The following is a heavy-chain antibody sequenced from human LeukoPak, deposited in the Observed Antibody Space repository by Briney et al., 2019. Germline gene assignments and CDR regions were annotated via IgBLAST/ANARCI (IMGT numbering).Heavy chain of an antibody. V-gene: IGHV4-34*01. J-gene: IGHJ3*02. CDR1: GGAFTAYY. D-gene: IGHD2-21*01. CDR2: ISHTGST. CDR3: ARLRQYCDHCDVDGLDM. Sequence: PSETLSLTCAVYGGAFTAYYWSWIRQPPGKGLEWIGEISHTGSTHYNPSLESRVTISVDTSRNQFSLKLTSVTAADTAVYYCARLRQYCDHCDVDGLDMWGQGTMLTVSS.